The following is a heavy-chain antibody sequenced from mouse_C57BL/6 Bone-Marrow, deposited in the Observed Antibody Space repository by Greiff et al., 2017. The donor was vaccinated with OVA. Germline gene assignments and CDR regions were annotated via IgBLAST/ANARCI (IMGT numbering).Heavy chain of an antibody. J-gene: IGHJ4*01. V-gene: IGHV1-50*01. CDR3: ARRKCTGGGGDAMDY. D-gene: IGHD1-1*01. CDR2: IDPSDSYT. Sequence: QVQLQQPGAELVKPGASVKLSCKASGYTFTSYWMQWVKQRPGQGLEWIGEIDPSDSYTNYNQKFKGKATLTVDTSSSTAYMQLSSLKSADSAVDYCARRKCTGGGGDAMDYWGQGTSVTVSS. CDR1: GYTFTSYW.